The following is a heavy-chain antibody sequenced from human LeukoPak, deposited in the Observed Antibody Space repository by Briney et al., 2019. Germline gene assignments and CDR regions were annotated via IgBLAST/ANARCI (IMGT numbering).Heavy chain of an antibody. J-gene: IGHJ4*02. CDR2: INHSGST. V-gene: IGHV4-34*01. Sequence: SETLSLTCAVYGGSFSGYYWSWIRQPPGKGLEWIGEINHSGSTNYNPSLKSRVTISVDRSKNQFSLKLSSVTAADTAVYYCARGSMVRGVIDYWGQGTLVTVSS. CDR1: GGSFSGYY. CDR3: ARGSMVRGVIDY. D-gene: IGHD3-10*01.